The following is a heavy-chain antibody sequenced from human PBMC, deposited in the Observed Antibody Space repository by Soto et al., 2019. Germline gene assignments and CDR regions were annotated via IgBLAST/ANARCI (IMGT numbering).Heavy chain of an antibody. CDR2: ISSSSSYI. V-gene: IGHV3-21*01. Sequence: VGSLRLSCAASGFTFSSYSMNWVRQAPGKGLEWVSSISSSSSYIYYADSVKGRFTISRDNAKNSLYLQMNSLRAEDTAVYYCARDRDCSSTSCYTAYYYYGMDVWGQGTTVTVSS. J-gene: IGHJ6*02. CDR1: GFTFSSYS. CDR3: ARDRDCSSTSCYTAYYYYGMDV. D-gene: IGHD2-2*02.